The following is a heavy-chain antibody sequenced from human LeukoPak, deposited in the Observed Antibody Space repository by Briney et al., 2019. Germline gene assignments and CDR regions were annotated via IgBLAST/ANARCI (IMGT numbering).Heavy chain of an antibody. CDR3: AKEPREYGGSNAWPNWLDA. V-gene: IGHV3-23*01. CDR2: ISASGGTT. Sequence: PGGSLRLSCAASGFTFNSYAMSWVRQGPGKGLQWVSAISASGGTTYYADSVKGRFTISRDNSENTVYLQMNSLRVEDTALYYCAKEPREYGGSNAWPNWLDAWGQGTLVTVSS. CDR1: GFTFNSYA. J-gene: IGHJ5*02. D-gene: IGHD2-15*01.